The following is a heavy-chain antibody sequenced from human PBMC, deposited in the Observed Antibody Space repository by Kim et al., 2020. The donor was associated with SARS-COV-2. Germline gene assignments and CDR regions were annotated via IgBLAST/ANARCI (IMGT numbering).Heavy chain of an antibody. Sequence: SETLSLTCTVSGGSISSSSYHWGWIRQPPGKGLEWIGSIYYSGSTYYNPSLKSRVTISVDTSKNQFSLKLSSVAAADTAVYYCARERRLSYWYFDLWGRGTLVTVSS. D-gene: IGHD3-16*01. CDR3: ARERRLSYWYFDL. V-gene: IGHV4-39*07. CDR1: GGSISSSSYH. CDR2: IYYSGST. J-gene: IGHJ2*01.